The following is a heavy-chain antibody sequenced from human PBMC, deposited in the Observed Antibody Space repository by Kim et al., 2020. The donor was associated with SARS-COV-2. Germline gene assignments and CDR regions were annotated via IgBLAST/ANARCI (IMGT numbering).Heavy chain of an antibody. CDR3: ARAPLIRLDYDYVWGSYRIISGVAFDY. V-gene: IGHV4-34*01. D-gene: IGHD3-16*02. CDR2: INHSGST. CDR1: GGSFSGYY. Sequence: SETLSLTCAVYGGSFSGYYWSWIRQPPGKGLEWIGEINHSGSTNYNPSLKSRVTISVDTSKNQFSLKLSSVTAADTAVYYCARAPLIRLDYDYVWGSYRIISGVAFDYWGQGTLVTVSS. J-gene: IGHJ4*02.